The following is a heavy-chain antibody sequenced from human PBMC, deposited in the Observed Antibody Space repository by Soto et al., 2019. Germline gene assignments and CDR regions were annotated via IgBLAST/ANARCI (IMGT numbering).Heavy chain of an antibody. D-gene: IGHD5-18*01. CDR3: ARDGSDSYGFDV. V-gene: IGHV4-4*07. CDR1: GGSISSYY. J-gene: IGHJ6*02. Sequence: KPSETLSLTCTVSGGSISSYYWSWIRQSAGKGLEWIGRIYNGGNTQYNPSLKSRVTMSADTSKNQFSLRLNSVTAADTAVYYCARDGSDSYGFDVWGQGTTVTVSS. CDR2: IYNGGNT.